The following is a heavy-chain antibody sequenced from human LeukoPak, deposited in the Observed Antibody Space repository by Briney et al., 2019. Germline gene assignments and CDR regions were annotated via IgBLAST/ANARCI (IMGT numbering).Heavy chain of an antibody. J-gene: IGHJ6*02. D-gene: IGHD2-2*01. CDR1: GGSITSYY. V-gene: IGHV4-59*08. Sequence: SETLSLTCTVSGGSITSYYWSWVRQPPGKGLEWIGYIYYSGSTNYNPSLKSRVTISVDTSKNQFSLKLSSVTAADTAVYYCARLPGYCSSTSCHYYYGMDVWGQATTVTVSS. CDR3: ARLPGYCSSTSCHYYYGMDV. CDR2: IYYSGST.